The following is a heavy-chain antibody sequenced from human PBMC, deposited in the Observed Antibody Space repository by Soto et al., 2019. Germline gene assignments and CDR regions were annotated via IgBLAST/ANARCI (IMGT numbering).Heavy chain of an antibody. CDR2: IIPILGIA. V-gene: IGHV1-69*02. D-gene: IGHD3-10*01. J-gene: IGHJ4*02. CDR1: GGTFSSYT. Sequence: QVQLVQSGAEVKKPGSSVKVSCKASGGTFSSYTISWVRQAPGQGLEWMGRIIPILGIANYAQKFQGRVTITADKSTSTAYMELSSLRSEDTAVYYCARAPPEDGSGSYYTYWGQGTLVTVSS. CDR3: ARAPPEDGSGSYYTY.